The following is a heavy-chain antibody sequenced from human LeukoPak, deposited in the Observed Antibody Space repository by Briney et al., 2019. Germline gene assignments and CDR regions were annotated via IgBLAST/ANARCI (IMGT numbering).Heavy chain of an antibody. D-gene: IGHD1-26*01. V-gene: IGHV4-39*01. J-gene: IGHJ4*02. CDR2: IYYSGST. Sequence: SETLSLTCTVSGGSISSSSYYWGWIRQPPGKGLEWIGSIYYSGSTYYNPSLKSRVTISVDTSKNQFSLKLSSVTAADTAVYYCASLWEYYFDHWGQGAQVTVSS. CDR3: ASLWEYYFDH. CDR1: GGSISSSSYY.